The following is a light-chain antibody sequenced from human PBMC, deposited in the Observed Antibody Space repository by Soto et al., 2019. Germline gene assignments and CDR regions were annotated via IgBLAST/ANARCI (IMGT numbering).Light chain of an antibody. CDR2: EVS. CDR1: SSDVGGYNY. Sequence: QSVLTQPASVSGSPGQSITISCTGTSSDVGGYNYVSWYQQHPGKAPKLMIYEVSNRPSGVSNRFSGSKSGNTASLTISGLQAEDEADYYCGSWDSSLSAYVFXTGTKVTVL. J-gene: IGLJ1*01. V-gene: IGLV2-14*01. CDR3: GSWDSSLSAYV.